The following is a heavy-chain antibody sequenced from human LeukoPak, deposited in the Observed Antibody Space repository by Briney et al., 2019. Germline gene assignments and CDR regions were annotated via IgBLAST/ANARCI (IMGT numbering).Heavy chain of an antibody. CDR2: IYYTGST. V-gene: IGHV4-59*01. CDR3: ASGYGDYWFDP. CDR1: GGSISRDF. Sequence: SETLSLTCTVTGGSISRDFWSWIRQPPGKGLEWIGYIYYTGSTNYNPSLKSRVTISIDTSKNQFSLRLSSVTAADTAVYYCASGYGDYWFDPWGQGTLVTVSS. J-gene: IGHJ5*02. D-gene: IGHD4-17*01.